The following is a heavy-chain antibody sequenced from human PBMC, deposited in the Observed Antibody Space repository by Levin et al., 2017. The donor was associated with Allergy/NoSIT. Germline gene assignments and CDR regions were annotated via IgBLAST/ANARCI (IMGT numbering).Heavy chain of an antibody. CDR3: ARADLGYCSGGSCYSHY. V-gene: IGHV1-8*01. CDR2: MKPNSGNT. Sequence: ATGTGLEWMGWMKPNSGNTGYAQKFQGRVTMTRNTSIGTAYMELTSLRSEDTAVYYCARADLGYCSGGSCYSHYWGQGTLVTVSS. J-gene: IGHJ4*02. D-gene: IGHD2-15*01.